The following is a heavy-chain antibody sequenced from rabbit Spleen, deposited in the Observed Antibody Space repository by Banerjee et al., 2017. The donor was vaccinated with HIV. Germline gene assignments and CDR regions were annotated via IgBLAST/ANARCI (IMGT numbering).Heavy chain of an antibody. J-gene: IGHJ3*01. Sequence: QEQLVESGGGLVQPEGSLTLTCKASGFDFSSSYWICWVRQAPGKGLEWIACIYGGSGGNTYYASWAKGRFTISKSSSTTVTLQMTSLTAADTATYFCAKGGTWGTRLDLWGQGTLVTVS. CDR3: AKGGTWGTRLDL. CDR1: GFDFSSSYW. V-gene: IGHV1S45*01. D-gene: IGHD7-1*01. CDR2: IYGGSGGNT.